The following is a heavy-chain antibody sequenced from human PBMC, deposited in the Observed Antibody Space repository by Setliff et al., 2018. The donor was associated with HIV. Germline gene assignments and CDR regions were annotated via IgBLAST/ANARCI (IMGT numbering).Heavy chain of an antibody. CDR3: ARAQPHRSYNWNDLAYYYYMDV. Sequence: GESLKISCKGSGYSFTTHWIGWVRQMPGKGLEWMGIIYPGDSDTRYSPSFQGQVTIPADKSISTAYLQWSSLKASDTAMYDGARAQPHRSYNWNDLAYYYYMDVWGKGTTVTVSS. CDR1: GYSFTTHW. J-gene: IGHJ6*03. CDR2: IYPGDSDT. V-gene: IGHV5-51*01. D-gene: IGHD1-20*01.